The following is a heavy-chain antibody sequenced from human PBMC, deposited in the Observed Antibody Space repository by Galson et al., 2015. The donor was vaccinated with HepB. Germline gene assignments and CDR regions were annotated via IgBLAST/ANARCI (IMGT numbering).Heavy chain of an antibody. CDR2: INHSGST. J-gene: IGHJ5*02. V-gene: IGHV4-34*01. Sequence: LSLTCAVYGGSFSGYYWSWIRQPPGKGLEWIGEINHSGSTNYNPSLKSRVTISVDTSKNQFSLKLSSVTAADTAVYYCARGGWLVWFDPWGQGTLVTVSS. D-gene: IGHD6-19*01. CDR3: ARGGWLVWFDP. CDR1: GGSFSGYY.